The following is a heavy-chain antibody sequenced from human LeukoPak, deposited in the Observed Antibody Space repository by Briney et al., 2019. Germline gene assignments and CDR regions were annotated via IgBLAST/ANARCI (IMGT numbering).Heavy chain of an antibody. CDR2: IDGSGRGT. CDR3: AKAVLPTTSAYDF. Sequence: RAGGSLRLSCAASGFTFSSYSMSWVRQAPGKGLEWVSTIDGSGRGTYYADSVKGRFTISRDNSKNTLYLQMNSLRAADTAVYYCAKAVLPTTSAYDFWGQGTLVTVAS. V-gene: IGHV3-23*01. D-gene: IGHD1-1*01. CDR1: GFTFSSYS. J-gene: IGHJ4*02.